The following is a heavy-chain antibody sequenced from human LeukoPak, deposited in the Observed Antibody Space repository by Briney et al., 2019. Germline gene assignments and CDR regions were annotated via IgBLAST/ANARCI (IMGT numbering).Heavy chain of an antibody. CDR2: INAGNGNT. Sequence: ASVKVSCKASGYTFTNYAMHWVRQAPGQRLEWVGWINAGNGNTKYSQEFQGRVTITRDTSASTAYMELSSLRSEDMAVYYCAKDAMHSRYSSSNWYFDLWGRGTLVTVSS. V-gene: IGHV1-3*03. CDR1: GYTFTNYA. J-gene: IGHJ2*01. CDR3: AKDAMHSRYSSSNWYFDL. D-gene: IGHD6-13*01.